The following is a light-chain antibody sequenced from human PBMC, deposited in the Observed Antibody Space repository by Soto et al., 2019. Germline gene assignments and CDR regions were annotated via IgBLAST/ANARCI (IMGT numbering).Light chain of an antibody. Sequence: QSVLPQPASVSGSPGQAITISCTGTSSDVGGYNYVSWYQQHPGKAPKLMIYDVSNRPSGVSNRFSGSKSGNTASLTISGLQAEDEADYYCSSYTSSIYYVFGTGTQVTAL. CDR2: DVS. V-gene: IGLV2-14*01. J-gene: IGLJ1*01. CDR3: SSYTSSIYYV. CDR1: SSDVGGYNY.